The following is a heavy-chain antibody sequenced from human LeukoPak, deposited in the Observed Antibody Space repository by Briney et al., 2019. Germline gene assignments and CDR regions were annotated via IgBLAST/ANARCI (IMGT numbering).Heavy chain of an antibody. D-gene: IGHD3-3*01. CDR2: IKSKTDGGTT. CDR3: YVYDFWSGYNDY. J-gene: IGHJ4*02. Sequence: TGGSLRLSCAASGFTFSNAWMSWVRQAPGKGLEWVGRIKSKTDGGTTDYAAPVKGRFTISSDDSKNTLYLQMTSLKTEDTAVYYCYVYDFWSGYNDYWGQGTLVTVSS. CDR1: GFTFSNAW. V-gene: IGHV3-15*01.